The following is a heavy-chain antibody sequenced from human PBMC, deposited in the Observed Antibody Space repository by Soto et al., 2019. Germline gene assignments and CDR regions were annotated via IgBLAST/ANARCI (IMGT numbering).Heavy chain of an antibody. J-gene: IGHJ6*02. CDR1: GYTFTSYD. CDR3: ARERKFDFWREGLDV. CDR2: MDANSGST. V-gene: IGHV1-8*01. Sequence: ASVNVSCKATGYTFTSYDSNWVGQAPGQGLEWLGWMDANSGSTDYAQNFKGRITMTRNISRNTANMELSSLKSEDTAVYYCARERKFDFWREGLDVWGQGTTVTVPS. D-gene: IGHD3-3*01.